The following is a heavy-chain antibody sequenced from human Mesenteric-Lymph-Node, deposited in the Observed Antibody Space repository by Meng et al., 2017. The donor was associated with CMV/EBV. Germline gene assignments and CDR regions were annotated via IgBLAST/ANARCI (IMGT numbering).Heavy chain of an antibody. CDR3: ARLGLVGGFLEWLLGGDY. V-gene: IGHV4-39*01. J-gene: IGHJ4*02. D-gene: IGHD3-3*01. Sequence: SETLSLTCTVSGGSISSSSYYWGWIRQPPGKGLEWIGSIYYSGSTYYNPSLKSRVTISVDTSKNQFSLKLSSVTAADTAVYYCARLGLVGGFLEWLLGGDYWGQGTLVTVSS. CDR2: IYYSGST. CDR1: GGSISSSSYY.